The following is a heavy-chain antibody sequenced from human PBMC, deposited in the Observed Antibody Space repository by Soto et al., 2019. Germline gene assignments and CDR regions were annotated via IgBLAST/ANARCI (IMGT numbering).Heavy chain of an antibody. CDR3: ARANWKREMATIIARGIYYGMDV. CDR1: GGTFSSYA. J-gene: IGHJ6*02. Sequence: GASVKVSCKASGGTFSSYAISWVRQAPGQGLEWMGGIIPIFGTANYAQKFQGRVTITADESTSTAYMELSSLRSEDTAVYYCARANWKREMATIIARGIYYGMDVWGQGTTVTV. CDR2: IIPIFGTA. V-gene: IGHV1-69*13. D-gene: IGHD5-12*01.